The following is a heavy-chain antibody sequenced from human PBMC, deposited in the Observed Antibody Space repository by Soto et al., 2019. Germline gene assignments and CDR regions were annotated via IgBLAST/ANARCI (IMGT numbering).Heavy chain of an antibody. J-gene: IGHJ6*03. Sequence: ASVKVSCKASGYTFTGYYMHWVRQAPGQGLEWMGWINPNSGDTNYAQKLQGRVTMTRDTSMSTAYMELRSLRSDDTAVYYCARGRFLEWLSNHYYYMDVWGKGTTVTVSS. CDR2: INPNSGDT. CDR3: ARGRFLEWLSNHYYYMDV. V-gene: IGHV1-2*02. D-gene: IGHD3-3*01. CDR1: GYTFTGYY.